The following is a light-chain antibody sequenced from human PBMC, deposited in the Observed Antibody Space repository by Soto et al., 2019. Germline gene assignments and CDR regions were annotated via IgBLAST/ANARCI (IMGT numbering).Light chain of an antibody. CDR1: SSNIGSHH. V-gene: IGLV1-47*01. CDR2: RSD. Sequence: QSVLSQPPSASGTPGQRVTIPCSGSSSNIGSHHVNWYQHLPGTAPKLLIYRSDQRPSGVPDRFTGSKSGTSASLVISGLRSEDEAVYYCAAWGDSLVFGGGTKVTVL. CDR3: AAWGDSLV. J-gene: IGLJ2*01.